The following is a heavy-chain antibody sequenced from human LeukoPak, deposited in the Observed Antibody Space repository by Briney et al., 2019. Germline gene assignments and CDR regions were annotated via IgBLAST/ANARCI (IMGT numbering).Heavy chain of an antibody. CDR1: GGSISSGDYY. D-gene: IGHD2-2*01. V-gene: IGHV4-30-4*01. Sequence: SETLSLTCTVSGGSISSGDYYWSWIRQPPGTGLEWIGYIYYSGSPYYNPSLKSRVTISVDMSKNQFSLKLSSVTAADTAVYYCARVPAAMGFDYWGQGTLVTVSS. CDR3: ARVPAAMGFDY. J-gene: IGHJ4*02. CDR2: IYYSGSP.